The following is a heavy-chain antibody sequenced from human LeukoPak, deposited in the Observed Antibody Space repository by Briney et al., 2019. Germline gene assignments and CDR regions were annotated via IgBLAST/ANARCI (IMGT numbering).Heavy chain of an antibody. D-gene: IGHD2-15*01. CDR1: GFTFSSYG. CDR3: AKESRYCSGGSCYRYFDY. V-gene: IGHV3-33*06. J-gene: IGHJ4*02. Sequence: PGRSLRLSCAASGFTFSSYGMHWVRQAPGKGLEWVAAIWYDGSNKYYADSVKGRFTISRDNSKNTLYLQMNSLRAEDTAVYYCAKESRYCSGGSCYRYFDYWGQGTLVTVSS. CDR2: IWYDGSNK.